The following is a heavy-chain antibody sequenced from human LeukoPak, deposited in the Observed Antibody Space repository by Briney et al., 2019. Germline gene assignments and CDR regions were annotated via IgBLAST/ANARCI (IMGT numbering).Heavy chain of an antibody. D-gene: IGHD2-15*01. Sequence: GGSLRLSCAASGFTFSSYWMHCVRQAPGKGLVWVSCISSDGSETRYADSVKGRFTISRDNAKSTLYLQMNSLTAEDTAVYYCATCSGGRCYSKGFDYWGQGTLVTVSS. CDR3: ATCSGGRCYSKGFDY. V-gene: IGHV3-74*01. J-gene: IGHJ4*02. CDR1: GFTFSSYW. CDR2: ISSDGSET.